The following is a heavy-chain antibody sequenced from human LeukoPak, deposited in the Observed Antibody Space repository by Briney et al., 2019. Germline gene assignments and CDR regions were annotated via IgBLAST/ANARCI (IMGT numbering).Heavy chain of an antibody. CDR1: GFTFSSYG. CDR3: AKVVIVGATSDY. Sequence: GGSLRLSCAASGFTFSSYGMHWVRQAPGKGLEWVAFIRYDGSNKYCADSVKGRFTISRDNSKNTLYLQMNSLRAEDTAVYYCAKVVIVGATSDYWGQGTLVTVSS. V-gene: IGHV3-30*02. CDR2: IRYDGSNK. J-gene: IGHJ4*02. D-gene: IGHD1-26*01.